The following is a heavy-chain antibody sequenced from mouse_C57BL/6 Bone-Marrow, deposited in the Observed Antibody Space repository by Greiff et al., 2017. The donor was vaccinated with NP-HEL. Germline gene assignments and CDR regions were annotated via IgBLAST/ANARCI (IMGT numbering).Heavy chain of an antibody. CDR3: ARRYYGSSDVDWYFDV. Sequence: VQLQQSGPELVKPGASVKISCKASGYTFTDYYMNWVKQSHGKSLEWIGDINPNNGGTSYNQKFKGKATLTVDKSSSTAYMELRSLTSEDSAVYYGARRYYGSSDVDWYFDVWGTGTTVTVSS. V-gene: IGHV1-26*01. CDR1: GYTFTDYY. D-gene: IGHD1-1*01. J-gene: IGHJ1*03. CDR2: INPNNGGT.